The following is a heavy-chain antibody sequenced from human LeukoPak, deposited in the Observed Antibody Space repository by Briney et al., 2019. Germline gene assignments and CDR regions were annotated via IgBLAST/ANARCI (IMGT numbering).Heavy chain of an antibody. CDR2: IRYDGSNK. D-gene: IGHD1-26*01. CDR1: GFTFSSYG. J-gene: IGHJ4*02. CDR3: AKGDSGSYSNPFDY. Sequence: PGGSPRLSCAASGFTFSSYGMHWVRQAPGKGLEWVAFIRYDGSNKYYADSVKGRFTISRDNSKNTLYLQMNSLRAADTAVCYCAKGDSGSYSNPFDYWGQGTLVTVSS. V-gene: IGHV3-30*02.